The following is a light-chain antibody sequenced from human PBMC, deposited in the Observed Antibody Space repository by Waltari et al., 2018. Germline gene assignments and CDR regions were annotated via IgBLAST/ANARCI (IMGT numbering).Light chain of an antibody. V-gene: IGLV2-11*01. CDR1: SSNVGGYNS. Sequence: QSALTQPRSVSGSPGQSVTISCTGTSSNVGGYNSVSWYQQHPGKAPKLMIYDVSKRPSGVPGRFSGAKSGNPASLTISGLQTEDETDYYCCSYAGSYTVFGGGTKLTVL. CDR3: CSYAGSYTV. CDR2: DVS. J-gene: IGLJ2*01.